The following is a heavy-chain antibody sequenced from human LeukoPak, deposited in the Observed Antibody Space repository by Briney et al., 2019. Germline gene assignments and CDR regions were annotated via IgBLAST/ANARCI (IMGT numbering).Heavy chain of an antibody. CDR3: AREGGLWFGELKG. CDR1: GGTFSSYA. D-gene: IGHD3-10*01. Sequence: ASVKVSCKASGGTFSSYAISWVRQAPGQGLEWMGRIIPILGIANYAQKFQGRVTITADKSTSTAYMELSSLRSEDTAVYYCAREGGLWFGELKGWGQGTLVTVSP. CDR2: IIPILGIA. V-gene: IGHV1-69*04. J-gene: IGHJ4*02.